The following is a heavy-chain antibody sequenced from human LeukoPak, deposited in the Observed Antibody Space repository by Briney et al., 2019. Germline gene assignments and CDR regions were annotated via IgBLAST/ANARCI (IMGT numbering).Heavy chain of an antibody. D-gene: IGHD2-15*01. J-gene: IGHJ4*02. CDR3: ARARVVVVVAAKGGLMDY. CDR2: INPNSGGT. Sequence: ASVKVSYKASGYTFTGYYMHWVRQAPGQGLEWMGWINPNSGGTNYAQKFQGRVTMTRDTSISTAYMELSRLRSDDTAVYYCARARVVVVVAAKGGLMDYWGQGTLVTVSS. V-gene: IGHV1-2*02. CDR1: GYTFTGYY.